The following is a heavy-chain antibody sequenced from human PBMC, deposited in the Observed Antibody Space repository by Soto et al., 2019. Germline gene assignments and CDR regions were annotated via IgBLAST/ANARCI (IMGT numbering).Heavy chain of an antibody. CDR1: GFTFSSYA. V-gene: IGHV3-30-3*01. D-gene: IGHD5-18*01. Sequence: LRLSCAASGFTFSSYAMHWVRQAPGKGLEWVAVISYDGSNKYYADSVKGRFTISRDNSKNTLYLQMNSLRAEDTAVYYCARDHGYSYGSNGMDVWGQGTTVTVSS. CDR2: ISYDGSNK. CDR3: ARDHGYSYGSNGMDV. J-gene: IGHJ6*02.